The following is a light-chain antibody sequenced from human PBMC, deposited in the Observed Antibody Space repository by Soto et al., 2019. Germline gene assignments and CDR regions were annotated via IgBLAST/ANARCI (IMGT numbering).Light chain of an antibody. V-gene: IGLV3-21*02. J-gene: IGLJ1*01. CDR2: SDS. CDR1: NIGRNS. CDR3: QVWDSSSDHYV. Sequence: SYELTQPPSLSVAPGQTATLTCGGYNIGRNSVHWYQKKPGQAPLLVVYSDSSRPSGIPERFSGSNSENTATLTISRVDAGDEADYFCQVWDSSSDHYVFGTGTKLTVL.